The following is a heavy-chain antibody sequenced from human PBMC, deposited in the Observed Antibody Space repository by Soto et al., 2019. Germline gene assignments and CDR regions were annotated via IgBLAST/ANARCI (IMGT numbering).Heavy chain of an antibody. CDR2: ISYSSGTT. CDR1: GFTFSSSA. J-gene: IGHJ4*02. CDR3: AKALQLGAPGDF. Sequence: GSLRLSCEASGFTFSSSAMSWVRQAPGKGLEWVSAISYSSGTTFYADSVKGRFTISRDNSKNTLYLQMNSLRAEDTAVYYCAKALQLGAPGDFWVQGTLVTVSS. V-gene: IGHV3-23*01. D-gene: IGHD5-18*01.